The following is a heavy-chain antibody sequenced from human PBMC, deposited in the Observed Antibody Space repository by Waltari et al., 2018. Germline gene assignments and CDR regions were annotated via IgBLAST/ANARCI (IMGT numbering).Heavy chain of an antibody. J-gene: IGHJ4*02. V-gene: IGHV1-2*02. CDR1: GYTFTGYY. CDR2: INPNSGGT. D-gene: IGHD3-22*01. Sequence: QVQLVQSGAEVKKPGASVKVSCKASGYTFTGYYMHWVRPAPGQGLEWMGWINPNSGGTNYAQKFQGRVTMTRDTSISTAYMELSRLRSDDTAVYYCARGYYYDSSGYYLLYWGQGTLVTVSS. CDR3: ARGYYYDSSGYYLLY.